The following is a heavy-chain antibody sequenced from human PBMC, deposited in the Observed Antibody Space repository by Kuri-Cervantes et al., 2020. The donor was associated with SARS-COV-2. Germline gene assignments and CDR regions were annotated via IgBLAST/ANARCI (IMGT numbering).Heavy chain of an antibody. Sequence: SLKISCAASGFTFDDYAMHWVRQAPGKGLEWVSGISWNSGSIGYADSVKGRFTISRDNAKNSLYLQMNSLRAEDTALYYCAKEGLYDSSGYLFDAFDIWGQGTMVTVSS. CDR1: GFTFDDYA. D-gene: IGHD3-22*01. V-gene: IGHV3-9*01. CDR2: ISWNSGSI. J-gene: IGHJ3*02. CDR3: AKEGLYDSSGYLFDAFDI.